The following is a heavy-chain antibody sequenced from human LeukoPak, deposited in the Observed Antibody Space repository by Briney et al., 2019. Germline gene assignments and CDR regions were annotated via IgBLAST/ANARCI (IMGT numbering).Heavy chain of an antibody. Sequence: SETLSLTCTVSGGSISSYYWSWIRQPPGKGLEWIGYIYYSGSTNYNPSLKSRVTISVDTSKNQFSLKLSSVTAADMAVYYCAREAIKVDYGDYVRSFDIWGQGTMVTVSS. CDR3: AREAIKVDYGDYVRSFDI. J-gene: IGHJ3*02. D-gene: IGHD4-17*01. CDR2: IYYSGST. V-gene: IGHV4-59*01. CDR1: GGSISSYY.